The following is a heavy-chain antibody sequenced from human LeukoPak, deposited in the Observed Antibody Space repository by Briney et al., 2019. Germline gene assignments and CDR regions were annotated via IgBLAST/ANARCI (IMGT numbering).Heavy chain of an antibody. CDR2: IIPIFGTV. J-gene: IGHJ3*02. D-gene: IGHD4-17*01. V-gene: IGHV1-69*05. CDR3: ARGDYGDYQPGPLPSDI. Sequence: ASVKVSCKASGGTFSSYAISWVRQAPGQGLEWMGGIIPIFGTVNYAQKFQGRVTITTDESTSTAYMELSSLRSEDTAVYYCARGDYGDYQPGPLPSDIWGQGQWSPSLQ. CDR1: GGTFSSYA.